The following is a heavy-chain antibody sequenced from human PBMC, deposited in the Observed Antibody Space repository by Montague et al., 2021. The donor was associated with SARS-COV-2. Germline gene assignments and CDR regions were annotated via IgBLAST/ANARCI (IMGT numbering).Heavy chain of an antibody. V-gene: IGHV4-34*01. CDR3: ARDHKTTLFMGYYYGMDV. CDR1: GGSISSYY. J-gene: IGHJ6*02. Sequence: SETLSLTCTVYGGSISSYYWSWIRQPPGKGLEWIGEINPSGSTNYNPSLKSRVTISVDTSKNQFSLKLSSVTAADTAVYYCARDHKTTLFMGYYYGMDVWGQGTTVTVSS. D-gene: IGHD3-10*02. CDR2: INPSGST.